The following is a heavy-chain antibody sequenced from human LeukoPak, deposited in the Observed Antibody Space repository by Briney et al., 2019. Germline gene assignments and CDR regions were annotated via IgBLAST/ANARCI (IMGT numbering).Heavy chain of an antibody. CDR1: GFTFSSYA. D-gene: IGHD6-19*01. V-gene: IGHV3-30*04. J-gene: IGHJ4*02. Sequence: PGRSLRLSCAASGFTFSSYAMHWVRQAPGKGLEWVAVISYDGSNKYYADSVKGRFTISRDNSKNTLYLQMNSLRAEDTAVYYCARSGRAVAVFDYWGQGTLVTVSS. CDR2: ISYDGSNK. CDR3: ARSGRAVAVFDY.